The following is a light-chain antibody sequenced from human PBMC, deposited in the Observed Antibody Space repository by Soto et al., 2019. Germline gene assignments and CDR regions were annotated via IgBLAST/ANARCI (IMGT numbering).Light chain of an antibody. CDR1: SSNIGTNY. V-gene: IGLV1-47*01. CDR3: AAWDDSLSVL. CDR2: RNT. Sequence: QSVLTQPPSVSGTPGQRVTISCSGSSSNIGTNYVYWYQHVPGTAPKLLIHRNTQRPSGVPDRFSGSKSGTSASLAISGLRSEDEADYYCAAWDDSLSVLFGGGTKLTV. J-gene: IGLJ2*01.